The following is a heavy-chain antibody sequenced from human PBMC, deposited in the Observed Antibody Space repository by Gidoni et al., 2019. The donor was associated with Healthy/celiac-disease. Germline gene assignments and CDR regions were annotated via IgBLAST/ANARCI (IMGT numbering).Heavy chain of an antibody. Sequence: QVQLVESGGGLVKPGGSLRLSCAASGFTFRYYFLCWIRQASGKGLEWVSYIRRSSSYTNYADSVKGRFTISRDNAKNSLYLQMNSLRAEDTAVYYCARDPVVAATYYYYYYGMDVWGQGTTVTVSS. V-gene: IGHV3-11*05. CDR1: GFTFRYYF. CDR2: IRRSSSYT. D-gene: IGHD2-15*01. CDR3: ARDPVVAATYYYYYYGMDV. J-gene: IGHJ6*02.